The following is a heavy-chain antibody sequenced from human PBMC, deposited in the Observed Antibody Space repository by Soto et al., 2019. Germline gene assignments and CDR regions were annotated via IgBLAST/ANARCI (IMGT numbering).Heavy chain of an antibody. CDR3: AREKRRYCSGGSCYPIGGYYYYGMDV. CDR2: IWYDGSNK. CDR1: GFTFSSYG. J-gene: IGHJ6*02. V-gene: IGHV3-33*01. Sequence: LRLSCAASGFTFSSYGMHWVRQAPGKGLEWVAVIWYDGSNKYYADSVKGRFTISRDNSKNTLYLQMNSLRAEDTAVYYCAREKRRYCSGGSCYPIGGYYYYGMDVWGQGTTVTVSS. D-gene: IGHD2-15*01.